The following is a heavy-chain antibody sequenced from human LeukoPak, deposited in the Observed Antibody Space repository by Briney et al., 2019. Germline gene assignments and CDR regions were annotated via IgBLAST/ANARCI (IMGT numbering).Heavy chain of an antibody. CDR1: GFTVSSNY. Sequence: GGSLRLSCAASGFTVSSNYMSWVRQAPGKGLEWVSVIYSGGSTYYADSVKGRFTISRDNSKNTLYLQMNSLRAEDTAVYYCARGVGGSSGYYYAATDYWGQGTLVTVSS. D-gene: IGHD3-22*01. CDR3: ARGVGGSSGYYYAATDY. CDR2: IYSGGST. J-gene: IGHJ4*02. V-gene: IGHV3-66*01.